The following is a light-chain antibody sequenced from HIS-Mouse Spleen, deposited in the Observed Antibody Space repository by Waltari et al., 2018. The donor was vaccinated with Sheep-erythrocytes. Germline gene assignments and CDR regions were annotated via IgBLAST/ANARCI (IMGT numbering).Light chain of an antibody. V-gene: IGKV2-28*01. CDR1: QSLLHSNGYNY. CDR3: MQALQTPVSLNGYT. CDR2: LGS. Sequence: DIVMTQSPLSLPVTPGEPASISCRSSQSLLHSNGYNYLDWYLQKPGQSPQLLIYLGSNRASGVPDRLSGRGSGTVFTLKISRVEAEDVGVYYCMQALQTPVSLNGYTFGQGTKLEIK. J-gene: IGKJ2*01.